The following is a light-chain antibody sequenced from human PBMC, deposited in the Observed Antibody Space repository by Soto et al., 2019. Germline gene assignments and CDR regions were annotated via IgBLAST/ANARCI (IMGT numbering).Light chain of an antibody. J-gene: IGLJ1*01. Sequence: QSALTQPPSASGTPGQTVTISCSGYSSTVGSNHVYWYQKFPLMAPKLLISKNNQRPSGVPDRFSGSKSGTSASLAISGLRSEDEADYYCAAWDDNFSTYVFGSGTKVTVL. CDR3: AAWDDNFSTYV. CDR1: SSTVGSNH. CDR2: KNN. V-gene: IGLV1-47*01.